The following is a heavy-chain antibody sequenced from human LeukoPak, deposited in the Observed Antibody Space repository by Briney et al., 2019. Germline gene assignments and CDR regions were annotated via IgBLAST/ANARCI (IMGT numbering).Heavy chain of an antibody. Sequence: GGSLRLSCAASGFPFSTYWMHWVRQAPGKGLVWVSHINSDGRRTNYADSVKGRFTISRDNAKNTLYLQMNSLRVEDTAVYYCARSYYYFDYWGQGTLVTVSS. CDR2: INSDGRRT. CDR1: GFPFSTYW. D-gene: IGHD3-10*01. V-gene: IGHV3-74*01. J-gene: IGHJ4*02. CDR3: ARSYYYFDY.